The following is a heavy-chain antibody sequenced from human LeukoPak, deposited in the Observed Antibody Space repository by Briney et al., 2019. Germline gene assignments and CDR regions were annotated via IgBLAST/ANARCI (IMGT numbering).Heavy chain of an antibody. CDR1: GGTFSSYA. CDR3: ARARIVVVPAAIAEDYYYYMDV. V-gene: IGHV1-69*05. CDR2: IIPIFGTA. D-gene: IGHD2-2*01. J-gene: IGHJ6*03. Sequence: SVKVSCKASGGTFSSYAFSWVRQAPGQGLEWMGGIIPIFGTANYAQKFQGRVTITTDESTSTAYMELSSLRSEDTAVYYCARARIVVVPAAIAEDYYYYMDVWGKGTTVTVSS.